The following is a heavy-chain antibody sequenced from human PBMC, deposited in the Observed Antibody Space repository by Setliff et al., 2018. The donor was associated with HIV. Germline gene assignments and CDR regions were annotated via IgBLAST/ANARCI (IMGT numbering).Heavy chain of an antibody. V-gene: IGHV3-23*01. CDR1: GFTFRSYW. CDR3: AREAVWSDAFDI. Sequence: GGSLRLSCEASGFTFRSYWVSWVRQAPGKGLEWVSAISGSGGSTYYADSVKGRFTISRDNSKNTLYLQMNSLRAEDTAVYYCAREAVWSDAFDIWGQGTMVTVSS. J-gene: IGHJ3*02. CDR2: ISGSGGST. D-gene: IGHD1-1*01.